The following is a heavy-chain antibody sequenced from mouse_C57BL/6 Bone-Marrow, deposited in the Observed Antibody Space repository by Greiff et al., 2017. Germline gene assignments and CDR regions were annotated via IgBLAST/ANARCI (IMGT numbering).Heavy chain of an antibody. CDR1: GYAFSSSW. J-gene: IGHJ2*01. Sequence: LQESGPELVKPGASVKISCKASGYAFSSSWMNWVKQRPGQGLEWIGRIYPGDGDTNYNGKFKGKATLTADKSSSTAYMQLSSLTSEDSAVYFCARRGVFDDWSKGTTLTVSS. V-gene: IGHV1-82*01. CDR3: ARRGVFDD. CDR2: IYPGDGDT.